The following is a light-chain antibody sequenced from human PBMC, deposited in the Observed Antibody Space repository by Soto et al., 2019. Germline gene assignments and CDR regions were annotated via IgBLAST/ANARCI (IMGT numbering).Light chain of an antibody. Sequence: EIVLTQSPGTLSLSPGERATLSCRAIHSVTSSYLAWYQQKPGQAPRLLISGASSRATGSPDRFSGSGYGTDFTLTISILDHQDFAMYYCHQYGSSTLTFGVGTKVEIK. CDR2: GAS. V-gene: IGKV3-20*01. CDR1: HSVTSSY. J-gene: IGKJ4*01. CDR3: HQYGSSTLT.